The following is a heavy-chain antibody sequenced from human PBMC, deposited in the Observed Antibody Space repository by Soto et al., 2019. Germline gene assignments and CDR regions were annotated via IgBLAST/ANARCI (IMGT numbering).Heavy chain of an antibody. V-gene: IGHV3-15*01. D-gene: IGHD2-21*01. CDR2: IKSKTDGGTT. Sequence: VQLVESGGGLVKPGGSLRLSCAASGFTFSNAWMSWVRQAPGKGLEWVGRIKSKTDGGTTDYAAPVKGRFTISRDDSKNTLYLQMNSLKTEDTAVYYCTTHAYCGGDCSRPDNWFDPWGQGTLVTVSS. CDR3: TTHAYCGGDCSRPDNWFDP. CDR1: GFTFSNAW. J-gene: IGHJ5*02.